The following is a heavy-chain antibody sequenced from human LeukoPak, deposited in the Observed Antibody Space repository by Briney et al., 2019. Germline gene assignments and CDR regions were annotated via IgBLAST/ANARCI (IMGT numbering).Heavy chain of an antibody. CDR2: MYYSGIA. CDR3: ARVSAMNLWSPTTTFDS. Sequence: PSETLSPTCTLSGGSIRSGSSVYYCASIRQPPGKGLEWIGSMYYSGIAYYNPSLKSRITISVDTSKNQFSLTVDSVTAADTAVYYCARVSAMNLWSPTTTFDSWGQGTLVTVSS. CDR1: GGSIRSGSSVYY. D-gene: IGHD1-26*01. V-gene: IGHV4-39*01. J-gene: IGHJ4*02.